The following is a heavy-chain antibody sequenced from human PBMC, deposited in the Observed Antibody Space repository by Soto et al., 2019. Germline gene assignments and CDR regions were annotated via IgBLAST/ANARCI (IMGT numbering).Heavy chain of an antibody. J-gene: IGHJ3*01. CDR3: ARGGTSGWLKGAYDV. CDR2: IIPMFGIP. V-gene: IGHV1-69*01. CDR1: GGTLNKHA. Sequence: ASVKFSCKASGGTLNKHAITWVRRAPGEGLEWLGGIIPMFGIPNYSQKFQGRVTITADDSTNTSHMELTSLTSDDTAVYYCARGGTSGWLKGAYDVWGQGTMVTVSS. D-gene: IGHD6-19*01.